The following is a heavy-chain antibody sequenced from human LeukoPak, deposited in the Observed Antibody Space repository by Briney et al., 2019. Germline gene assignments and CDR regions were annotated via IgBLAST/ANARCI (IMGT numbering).Heavy chain of an antibody. CDR1: GFTFSSFS. CDR2: ISGSSGGT. J-gene: IGHJ3*02. CDR3: AKTGRAWELLMSNAFDI. Sequence: GGSLRLSCAASGFTFSSFSMNWVRQAPGKGLEWVSVISGSSGGTYYADSVKGRFTISRDNSKDTLYLQMNSLRAEDTAVYYCAKTGRAWELLMSNAFDIWGQGTMVTVSS. V-gene: IGHV3-23*01. D-gene: IGHD1-26*01.